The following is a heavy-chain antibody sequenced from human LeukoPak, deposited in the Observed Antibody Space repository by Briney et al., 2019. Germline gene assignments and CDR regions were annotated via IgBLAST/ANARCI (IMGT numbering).Heavy chain of an antibody. CDR3: AKDGGGMVRDLSYGMDV. V-gene: IGHV3-9*01. CDR1: GFTFDDYA. J-gene: IGHJ6*02. CDR2: ISWNSGSI. Sequence: GGSLRLSCAASGFTFDDYAMHWVRQAPGKGLEWVSGISWNSGSIGYADSVKGRFTISRDNAKNSLYLQMNSLRAEDTALYYCAKDGGGMVRDLSYGMDVWGQGTTVTVSS. D-gene: IGHD3-10*01.